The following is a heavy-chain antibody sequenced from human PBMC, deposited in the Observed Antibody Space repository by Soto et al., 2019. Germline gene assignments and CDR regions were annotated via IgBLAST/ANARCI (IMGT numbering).Heavy chain of an antibody. CDR2: IMPIFGRP. CDR3: PTWLNDAGIGGHYYYALDV. J-gene: IGHJ6*02. V-gene: IGHV1-69*12. CDR1: GGTFSNYA. Sequence: QVQLVQSGAEVKKPGSSVKVSCKASGGTFSNYAFSWVRQAPGQGLEWLGGIMPIFGRPDYAQKFRDRVTFSADESTSTGHTDLPRLTFKDTVVYNFPTWLNDAGIGGHYYYALDVWGQGTTVTVSS. D-gene: IGHD1-1*01.